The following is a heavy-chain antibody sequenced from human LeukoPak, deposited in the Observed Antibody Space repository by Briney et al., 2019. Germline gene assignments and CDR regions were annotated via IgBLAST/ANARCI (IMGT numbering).Heavy chain of an antibody. D-gene: IGHD3-22*01. J-gene: IGHJ4*02. Sequence: ASVKVSCKVSGYTLTELSMHWVRQAPGKGLEWMGGFDPEDGETIYAQKFQGRVTMTEDTSTDTAYMELSSLRSEDTAVYYCATDPGYYVSSGYYYWGQGTLVTVSS. CDR2: FDPEDGET. CDR3: ATDPGYYVSSGYYY. V-gene: IGHV1-24*01. CDR1: GYTLTELS.